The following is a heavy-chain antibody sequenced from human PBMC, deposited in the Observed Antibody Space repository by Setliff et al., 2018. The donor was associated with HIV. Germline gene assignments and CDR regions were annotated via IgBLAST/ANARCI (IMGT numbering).Heavy chain of an antibody. D-gene: IGHD1-26*01. CDR2: INHSGST. Sequence: PSETLPLTCAVYGGSFSGYYWSWIRQPPGKGLEWIGEINHSGSTNYNMSLWSRVTISLDASRNQFSLELISVTAADTAVYYCAGGPGTTSIDYWAQGTLVTVSS. CDR3: AGGPGTTSIDY. J-gene: IGHJ4*02. V-gene: IGHV4-34*01. CDR1: GGSFSGYY.